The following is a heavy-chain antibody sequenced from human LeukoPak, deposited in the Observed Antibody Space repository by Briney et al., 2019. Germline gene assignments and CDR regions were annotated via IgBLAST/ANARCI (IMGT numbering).Heavy chain of an antibody. CDR3: ARGAVPAAILDY. J-gene: IGHJ4*02. D-gene: IGHD2-2*01. CDR1: GGSFSGYY. CDR2: INHSGST. Sequence: PSETLSLTCAVYGGSFSGYYWSWIRQPPGKGLEWIGEINHSGSTNYNPSLKSRVTISVDTSKNQFSLKLSSVTAADTAVYYCARGAVPAAILDYWGQGTLVTVSS. V-gene: IGHV4-34*01.